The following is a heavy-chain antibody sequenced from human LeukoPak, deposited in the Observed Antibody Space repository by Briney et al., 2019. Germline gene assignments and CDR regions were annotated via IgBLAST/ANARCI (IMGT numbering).Heavy chain of an antibody. J-gene: IGHJ4*02. CDR2: INLDGSEK. Sequence: GGSLRLSCAASGFTFSTSWMTWVRQAPGKGLESVANINLDGSEKYYVDSVKGRFTISRDNAKNSLYLQMNSLRAEDTAVYYCARGITSGPRRYDVRNFDYWGQGTPVTVSS. CDR1: GFTFSTSW. D-gene: IGHD5-12*01. V-gene: IGHV3-7*01. CDR3: ARGITSGPRRYDVRNFDY.